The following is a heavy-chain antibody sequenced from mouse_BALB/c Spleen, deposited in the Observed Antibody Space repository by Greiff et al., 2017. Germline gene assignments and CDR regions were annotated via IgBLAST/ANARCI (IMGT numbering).Heavy chain of an antibody. D-gene: IGHD2-14*01. CDR1: GFTFSSYA. V-gene: IGHV5-9-3*01. J-gene: IGHJ1*01. CDR3: ARHERYDGYWYFDV. Sequence: EVMLVESGGGLVKPGGSLKLSCAASGFTFSSYAMSWVRQTPEKRLEWVATISSGGSYTYYPDSVKGRFTISRDNAKNTLYLQMSSLRSEDTAMYYCARHERYDGYWYFDVWGAGTTVTVSS. CDR2: ISSGGSYT.